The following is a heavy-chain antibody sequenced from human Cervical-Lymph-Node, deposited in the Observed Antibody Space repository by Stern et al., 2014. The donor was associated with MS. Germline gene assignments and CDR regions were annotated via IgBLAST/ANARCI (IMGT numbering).Heavy chain of an antibody. CDR3: ARGGGLVGYFDY. D-gene: IGHD1-26*01. CDR2: ITSVFGTT. J-gene: IGHJ4*02. V-gene: IGHV1-69*06. Sequence: VQLVESGAEVKKPGSSVKVSCKASGDTFSSYAINWVRQVPGPGLEWLGGITSVFGTTNYAQKFQGRVTITADKSTNTAYMELMTLRSEDTAVYYCARGGGLVGYFDYWGQGTLVSVSS. CDR1: GDTFSSYA.